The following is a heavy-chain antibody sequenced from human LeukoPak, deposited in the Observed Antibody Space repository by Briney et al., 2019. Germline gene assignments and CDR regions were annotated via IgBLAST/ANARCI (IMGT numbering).Heavy chain of an antibody. V-gene: IGHV6-1*01. CDR3: ARETQYSSGWYRGENFDY. CDR2: TYYRSKWYN. J-gene: IGHJ4*02. Sequence: SQTLPLTCAISGDSVSSNSAAWDWIRQSPSRGLEWLGRTYYRSKWYNDYAVSVKSRITINPDTSKNQFSLQLNSVTPEDTAVYYCARETQYSSGWYRGENFDYWGQGTLVTVSS. D-gene: IGHD6-19*01. CDR1: GDSVSSNSAA.